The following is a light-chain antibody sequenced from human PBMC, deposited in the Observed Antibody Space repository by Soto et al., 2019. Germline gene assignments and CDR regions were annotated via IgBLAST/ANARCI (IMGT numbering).Light chain of an antibody. Sequence: QSVLTQPPSASGTPGQRVTISCSGSSPNIGSNYVYWYQQFPGSAPKLLIYRNDQRPSGVPDRFSGSKSGTSASLAISGPRSEDEADYYCAAWDDSLSAVVFGGGTKVTVL. CDR2: RND. CDR3: AAWDDSLSAVV. V-gene: IGLV1-47*01. CDR1: SPNIGSNY. J-gene: IGLJ2*01.